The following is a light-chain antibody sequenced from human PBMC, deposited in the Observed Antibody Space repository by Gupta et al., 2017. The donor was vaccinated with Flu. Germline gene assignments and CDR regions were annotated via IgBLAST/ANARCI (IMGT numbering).Light chain of an antibody. V-gene: IGLV1-44*01. CDR2: GSN. CDR3: AAWDDSLNGHYV. J-gene: IGLJ1*01. CDR1: SSNIGSNA. Sequence: QSVLDQPPSASGTPGQRVTITCSGSSSNIGSNAVNWYQQVPGTSPKLLIYGSNQRPSGVPDRFAGSKSGTSASLAIRGLQSEDEADYYCAAWDDSLNGHYVFGTGTKVTVL.